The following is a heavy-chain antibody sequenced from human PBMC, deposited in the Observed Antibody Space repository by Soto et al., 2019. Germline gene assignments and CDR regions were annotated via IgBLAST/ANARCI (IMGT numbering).Heavy chain of an antibody. Sequence: PSETLSLTCAVYGESFSGYYWSWIRQPPGKGLEWIGEINHSGSTNYNPSLKSRVTISVDTSKNQFSLKLSSVTAADTAVYYCASLRSWYGMDVWGQGTTVTVSS. D-gene: IGHD3-3*01. J-gene: IGHJ6*02. CDR1: GESFSGYY. CDR3: ASLRSWYGMDV. V-gene: IGHV4-34*01. CDR2: INHSGST.